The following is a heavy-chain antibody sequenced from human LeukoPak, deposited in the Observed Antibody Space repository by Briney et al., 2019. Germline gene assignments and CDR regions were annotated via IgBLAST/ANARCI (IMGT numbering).Heavy chain of an antibody. CDR2: FYYSGST. CDR1: GGSISSYY. Sequence: SETLSLTCTVSGGSISSYYWSWIRQPPGKGLEWIGYFYYSGSTNYNPSLKSRVTISVDTSKNQFSLKLSSVTAADTAVYYCARNDYGGNLGAFDIWGQGTMVTVSS. V-gene: IGHV4-59*01. D-gene: IGHD4-23*01. J-gene: IGHJ3*02. CDR3: ARNDYGGNLGAFDI.